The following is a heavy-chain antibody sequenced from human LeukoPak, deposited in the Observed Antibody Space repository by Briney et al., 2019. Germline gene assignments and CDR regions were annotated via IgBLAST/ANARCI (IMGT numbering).Heavy chain of an antibody. V-gene: IGHV3-33*01. Sequence: GGSLRLSCAASGFTFSSYGMHRVRQAPGKGLEWVAVIWYDGSNKYYADSVKGRFTISRDNSKNTLYLQMNSLRAEDTAVYYCARGHFGVVYHFDYWGQGTLVTVSS. J-gene: IGHJ4*02. CDR2: IWYDGSNK. D-gene: IGHD3-3*01. CDR3: ARGHFGVVYHFDY. CDR1: GFTFSSYG.